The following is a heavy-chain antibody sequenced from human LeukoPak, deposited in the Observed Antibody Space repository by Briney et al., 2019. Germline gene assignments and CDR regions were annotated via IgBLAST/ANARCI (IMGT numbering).Heavy chain of an antibody. J-gene: IGHJ6*02. CDR3: ARDRDRVLWFGEHRFRYYYGMDV. CDR1: GFTFSSYG. CDR2: IWYDGSNK. V-gene: IGHV3-33*01. Sequence: PGGSLRLSCAASGFTFSSYGMHWVRQAPGKGLEWVAVIWYDGSNKYYADSVKGRFTISRDNSKNTLYLQMNSLRAEDTAVYYRARDRDRVLWFGEHRFRYYYGMDVWGQGTTVTVSS. D-gene: IGHD3-10*01.